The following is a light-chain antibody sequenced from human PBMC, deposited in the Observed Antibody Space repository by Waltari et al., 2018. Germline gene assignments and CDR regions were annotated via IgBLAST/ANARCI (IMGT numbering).Light chain of an antibody. J-gene: IGLJ2*01. CDR1: PLPAKF. Sequence: SSELTQPPSLSVSPGQTARITCSGAPLPAKFAYWYQQKSGQAPVLVMYEDNKRHSGIPERFSGSTSGTLATLTISGAQEDDEADYYCYSTDSSGNLVVFGGGTKLTVL. CDR2: EDN. CDR3: YSTDSSGNLVV. V-gene: IGLV3-10*01.